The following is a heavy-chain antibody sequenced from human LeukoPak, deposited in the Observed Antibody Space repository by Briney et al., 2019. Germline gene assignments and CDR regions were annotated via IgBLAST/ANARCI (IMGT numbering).Heavy chain of an antibody. CDR3: ARVVRTYYYYGMDV. J-gene: IGHJ6*02. Sequence: GGSLRLSCAASTFTFSSYAMHWVRQAPGKGLEWVAVISYDGSNKYYADSLKGRFTVSRDNSKNTMYLQMNSLRAEDTAVYYCARVVRTYYYYGMDVWGQGTSVTVSS. CDR1: TFTFSSYA. D-gene: IGHD6-13*01. CDR2: ISYDGSNK. V-gene: IGHV3-30*04.